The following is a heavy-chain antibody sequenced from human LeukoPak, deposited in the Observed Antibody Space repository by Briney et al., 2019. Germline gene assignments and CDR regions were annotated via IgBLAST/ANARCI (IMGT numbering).Heavy chain of an antibody. CDR3: ARHRSSWLIDY. Sequence: GGSLRLSCAASGFTFSNYAMHWVRQAPGKGLEWVAVISYHGSNRYYADSVKGRFTISRDNSKNTLYLQMNSLRAEDTAVYYCARHRSSWLIDYWGQGTLVTVSS. CDR1: GFTFSNYA. D-gene: IGHD6-6*01. CDR2: ISYHGSNR. J-gene: IGHJ4*02. V-gene: IGHV3-30-3*01.